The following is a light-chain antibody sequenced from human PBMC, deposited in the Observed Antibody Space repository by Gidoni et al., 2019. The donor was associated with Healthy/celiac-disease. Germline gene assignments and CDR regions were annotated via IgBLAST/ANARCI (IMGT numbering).Light chain of an antibody. Sequence: EIVMTPSPATLSVSPGERATLSCRASQSVSSNLAWYQQKPGQAPRLLIYGASTRATGIPARFSGSASGTEFTLTISSLQSEDFAVYYCQQYNNWLSITFGQGTRLEIK. V-gene: IGKV3-15*01. J-gene: IGKJ5*01. CDR1: QSVSSN. CDR3: QQYNNWLSIT. CDR2: GAS.